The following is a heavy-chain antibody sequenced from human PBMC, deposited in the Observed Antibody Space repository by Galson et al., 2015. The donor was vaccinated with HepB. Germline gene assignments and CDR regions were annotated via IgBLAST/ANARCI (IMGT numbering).Heavy chain of an antibody. CDR2: ISGSGGST. V-gene: IGHV3-23*01. CDR3: AKGPRYCSSTSCRYFDY. Sequence: ARGKGLEWVSAISGSGGSTYYADSVKGRFTISRDNSKNTLYLQMNSLRAEDTAVYYCAKGPRYCSSTSCRYFDYWGQGTLVTVSS. D-gene: IGHD2-2*01. J-gene: IGHJ4*02.